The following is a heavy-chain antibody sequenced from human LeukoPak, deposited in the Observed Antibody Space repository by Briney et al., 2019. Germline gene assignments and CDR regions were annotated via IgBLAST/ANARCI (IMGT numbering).Heavy chain of an antibody. J-gene: IGHJ4*02. CDR1: GFTFSSNW. V-gene: IGHV3-7*01. Sequence: PGGSLRLSCAASGFTFSSNWMSWVRQAPGKGLEWVASINPDGSVKLHVDSVKGRFTISRDNAKKSLSLQMDALRAEDTAVYFCAKLLGAATRYDYWGQGTLVIVSS. CDR2: INPDGSVK. D-gene: IGHD1-26*01. CDR3: AKLLGAATRYDY.